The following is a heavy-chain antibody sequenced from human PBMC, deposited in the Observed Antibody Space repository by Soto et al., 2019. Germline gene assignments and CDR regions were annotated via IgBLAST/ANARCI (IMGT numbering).Heavy chain of an antibody. CDR1: GGSISSYY. J-gene: IGHJ3*02. V-gene: IGHV4-59*01. CDR2: IYYSGST. D-gene: IGHD3-10*01. CDR3: ARGKSPGLWFI. Sequence: PSETLSLTCTVSGGSISSYYWSWIRQPPGKGLEWIGYIYYSGSTNYNPSLKSRVTISVDTSKNQFSLKLSSVTAADTAVYYCARGKSPGLWFIWGQGTMVTVSS.